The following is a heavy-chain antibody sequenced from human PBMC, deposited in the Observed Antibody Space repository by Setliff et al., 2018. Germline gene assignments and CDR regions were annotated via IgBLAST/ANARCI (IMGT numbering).Heavy chain of an antibody. V-gene: IGHV4-59*01. J-gene: IGHJ4*02. Sequence: WETLSLTCTVSGGSISNYYWSWIRQPPGKGLEWIGYIYYSGSTNYNPSLKSRVTMSVDVSRDQFSLELSSVTAADTAVYFCARGSGRGYSYGLFDYWGQGSLVTVSS. CDR2: IYYSGST. D-gene: IGHD5-18*01. CDR3: ARGSGRGYSYGLFDY. CDR1: GGSISNYY.